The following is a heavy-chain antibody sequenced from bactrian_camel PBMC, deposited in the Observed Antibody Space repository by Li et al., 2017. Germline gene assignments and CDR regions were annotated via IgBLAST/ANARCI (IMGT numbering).Heavy chain of an antibody. J-gene: IGHJ4*01. Sequence: QLVESGGDSVQTGVSLRLSCAASGFSFARSCVAWFRQAPGKEREGVAAIYTGDGTTHYDDSVKGRFTIALGDAKATLYLQMDSLTPEDTAMYYCAATSFRIASMAFEPSFLYRYWGQGTQVTFS. CDR2: IYTGDGTT. V-gene: IGHV3S1*01. CDR1: GFSFARSC. D-gene: IGHD4*01. CDR3: AATSFRIASMAFEPSFLYRY.